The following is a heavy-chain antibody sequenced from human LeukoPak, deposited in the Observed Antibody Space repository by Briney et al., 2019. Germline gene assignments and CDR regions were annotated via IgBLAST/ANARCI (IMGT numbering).Heavy chain of an antibody. CDR3: ARGDHHDDKVVGIDY. D-gene: IGHD1-14*01. CDR1: GFTFSSYW. CDR2: ISTRNTI. J-gene: IGHJ4*02. Sequence: AGGSLRLSCAASGFTFSSYWMSWVRQAPGKGLEWLSYISTRNTIYYGDSVKGRFTISRDNAKNSLFLQMNSLRAEDTALYYCARGDHHDDKVVGIDYWGQGTLVTVSS. V-gene: IGHV3-48*01.